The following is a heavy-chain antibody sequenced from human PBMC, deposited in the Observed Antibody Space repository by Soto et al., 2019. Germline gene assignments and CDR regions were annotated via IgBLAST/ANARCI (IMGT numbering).Heavy chain of an antibody. CDR1: GGTFSSYA. Sequence: QVQLVQSGAEVKKPGSSVKVSCTASGGTFSSYAISWVRQAPGQGLEWMGGIIPISGTANYAQKFQGRVRITADESTSTAYMELSSLRSEDTAVYYCARSQGSSTSLEIYYYYYYGMDFWGQGTTVTVSS. V-gene: IGHV1-69*01. CDR2: IIPISGTA. CDR3: ARSQGSSTSLEIYYYYYYGMDF. D-gene: IGHD2-2*01. J-gene: IGHJ6*02.